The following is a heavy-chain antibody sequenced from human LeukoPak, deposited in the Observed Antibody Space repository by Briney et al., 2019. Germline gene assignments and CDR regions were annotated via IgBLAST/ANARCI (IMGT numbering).Heavy chain of an antibody. CDR2: ISTYNGNT. D-gene: IGHD3-10*01. V-gene: IGHV1-18*01. Sequence: ASVKVSCKASGYTFTNYGISWVRQAPGQGPEWMGWISTYNGNTNYAQKLQDRVTMTTDTSTSTAYMELSRLRSDDTAVYYCARDYWFGELPGYYFDYWGQGTLVTVPS. J-gene: IGHJ4*02. CDR1: GYTFTNYG. CDR3: ARDYWFGELPGYYFDY.